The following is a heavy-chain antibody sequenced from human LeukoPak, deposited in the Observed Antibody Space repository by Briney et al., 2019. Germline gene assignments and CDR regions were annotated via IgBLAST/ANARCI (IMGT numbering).Heavy chain of an antibody. V-gene: IGHV4-34*01. CDR1: GGSFSGYY. CDR3: ARLGFTFGGVIAKNFDY. J-gene: IGHJ4*02. D-gene: IGHD3-16*02. Sequence: PSETLSLTCAVYGGSFSGYYWSWIRQPPGKGLEWIGEINHSGSTNYNPSLKSRVTISVDTSKNQFSLQLSSVTAADTAVYYCARLGFTFGGVIAKNFDYWGQGTLVTVSS. CDR2: INHSGST.